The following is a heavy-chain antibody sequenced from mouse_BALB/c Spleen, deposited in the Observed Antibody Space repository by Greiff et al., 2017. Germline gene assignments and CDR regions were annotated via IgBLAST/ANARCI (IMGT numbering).Heavy chain of an antibody. CDR2: ISDGGSYT. D-gene: IGHD4-1*01. V-gene: IGHV5-4*02. J-gene: IGHJ3*01. Sequence: EVKLVESGGGLVKPGGSLKLSCAASGFTFSDYYMYWVRQTPEKRLEWVATISDGGSYTYYPDTVTGRFTISRDNAKNTLYLEMSSLRSEDTAMYYCASPPLTGRFAYWGQGTLVTVSA. CDR3: ASPPLTGRFAY. CDR1: GFTFSDYY.